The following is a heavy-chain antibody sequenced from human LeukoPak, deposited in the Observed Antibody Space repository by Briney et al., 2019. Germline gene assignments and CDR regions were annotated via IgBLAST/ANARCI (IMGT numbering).Heavy chain of an antibody. J-gene: IGHJ6*02. Sequence: PGGSLRLSCAASGFTVNSNYMSWVRQAPGKGLEWVSGISGSGGSTYYADSVKGRFTISRDNSKNTLYLQLNSLRAEDTAVYHCAKSLGGCHSPPYYYGMDVWGQGTTVTVSS. CDR3: AKSLGGCHSPPYYYGMDV. D-gene: IGHD3-16*01. CDR1: GFTVNSNY. V-gene: IGHV3-23*01. CDR2: ISGSGGST.